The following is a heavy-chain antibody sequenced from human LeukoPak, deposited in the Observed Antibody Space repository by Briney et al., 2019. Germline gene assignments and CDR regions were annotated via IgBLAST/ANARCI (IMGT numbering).Heavy chain of an antibody. Sequence: SETLSLTCAVYGGSFSGYYWSWIRQPPGKGLEWIGEINHSGSTNYNPSLKSRVTISVDTSKNQFSLRLSSVTAADTAVYYCARVGRLYCSGGSCYSRSFDYWGQGTLVTVSS. V-gene: IGHV4-34*01. D-gene: IGHD2-15*01. CDR2: INHSGST. J-gene: IGHJ4*02. CDR3: ARVGRLYCSGGSCYSRSFDY. CDR1: GGSFSGYY.